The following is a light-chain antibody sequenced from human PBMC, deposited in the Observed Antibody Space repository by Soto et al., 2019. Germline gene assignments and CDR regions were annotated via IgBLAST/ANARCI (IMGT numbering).Light chain of an antibody. CDR1: QDISNY. CDR3: QQYDNLPLT. V-gene: IGKV1-33*01. J-gene: IGKJ4*01. CDR2: AAS. Sequence: IQMTQSPSSLSASVGDRVTITCQASQDISNYLNWYQQKPGKAPKLLIYAASNSETGVPSRFSGSGSGTDFTFTISSLQPEDIATYYCQQYDNLPLTFGGGTKVEIK.